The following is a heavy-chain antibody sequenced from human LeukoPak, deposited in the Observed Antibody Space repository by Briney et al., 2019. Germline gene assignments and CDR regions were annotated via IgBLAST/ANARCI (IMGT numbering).Heavy chain of an antibody. D-gene: IGHD3-22*01. J-gene: IGHJ3*02. CDR2: IIPIFGTA. CDR3: ARDQSSSGHAFDI. CDR1: GGTFSSYA. Sequence: SVKVSCKASGGTFSSYAISWVRQAPGQGLEWMGGIIPIFGTANYAQKFQGRVTITTDESTSTAYMELSSLRSEDTAVYYCARDQSSSGHAFDIWGQGTMVTVSS. V-gene: IGHV1-69*05.